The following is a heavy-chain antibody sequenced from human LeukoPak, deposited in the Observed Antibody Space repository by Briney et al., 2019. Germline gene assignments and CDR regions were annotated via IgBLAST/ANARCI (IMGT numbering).Heavy chain of an antibody. V-gene: IGHV3-43D*03. CDR1: GFTFDGYA. D-gene: IGHD2-21*02. Sequence: GGSLRLSCAASGFTFDGYAMHWVRQPPGKGLEWVSLISWDGGTTSYADSVKGRFTISRDNSKNSLYLQLNSLRAEDTALYYCAKGRGFYCGGDCYLDYWGQGTLVTVSS. CDR2: ISWDGGTT. CDR3: AKGRGFYCGGDCYLDY. J-gene: IGHJ4*02.